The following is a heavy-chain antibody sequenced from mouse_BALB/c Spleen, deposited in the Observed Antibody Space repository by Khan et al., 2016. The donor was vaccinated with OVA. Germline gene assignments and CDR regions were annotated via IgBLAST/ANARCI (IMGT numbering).Heavy chain of an antibody. J-gene: IGHJ2*01. Sequence: QVQLKQSGAELAKPGASVKMSCKASGYTFTSYWMHWVKQRPGQGLEWIGYINPSTGYTEYNQKFKDKATLTADKSSSTAYMQLSSLTSEDSAVYYCARMGTYYGNYDYWGQGTTLTVSS. V-gene: IGHV1-7*01. CDR1: GYTFTSYW. CDR2: INPSTGYT. D-gene: IGHD2-10*01. CDR3: ARMGTYYGNYDY.